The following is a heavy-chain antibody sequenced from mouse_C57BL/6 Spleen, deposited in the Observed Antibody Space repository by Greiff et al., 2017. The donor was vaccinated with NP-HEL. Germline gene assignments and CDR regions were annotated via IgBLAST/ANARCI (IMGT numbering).Heavy chain of an antibody. D-gene: IGHD1-1*01. V-gene: IGHV14-4*01. CDR3: TTGLVTTVVATDY. CDR1: GFNIKDDY. J-gene: IGHJ2*01. Sequence: EVQLQESGAELVRPGASVKLSCTASGFNIKDDYMHWVKQRPEQGLEWIGWIDPENGDTESASKFQGKATITADTSSNTAYLQLSSLTSEDTAVYYCTTGLVTTVVATDYWGQGTTLTVSS. CDR2: IDPENGDT.